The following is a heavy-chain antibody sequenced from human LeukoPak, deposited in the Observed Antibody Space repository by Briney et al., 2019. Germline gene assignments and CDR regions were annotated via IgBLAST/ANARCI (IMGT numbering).Heavy chain of an antibody. CDR2: ILHDGSNK. D-gene: IGHD1-14*01. V-gene: IGHV3-30*03. Sequence: PGRSLRLSCAASGFTFSSYAMHWVRQAPGKGLEWVAVILHDGSNKHYADSVKGRFTISRDNSKNTLYLQMNSLRAEDTAVYYCARDISSTTYYYYGMDVWGQGTTVIVSS. CDR3: ARDISSTTYYYYGMDV. CDR1: GFTFSSYA. J-gene: IGHJ6*02.